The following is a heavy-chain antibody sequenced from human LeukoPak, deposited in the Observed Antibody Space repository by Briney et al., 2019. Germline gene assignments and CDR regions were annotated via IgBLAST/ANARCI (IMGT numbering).Heavy chain of an antibody. CDR2: ISGSGGST. V-gene: IGHV3-23*01. Sequence: GGSLRLSCAASGFTFSSYGMSWVRQAPGKGLEWVSAISGSGGSTYYADSVKGRFTISRDNSKNTLYLQMNSLRAEDTVVYYCAKDDAWLRFGEWSQGTLVTVSS. J-gene: IGHJ4*02. CDR3: AKDDAWLRFGE. CDR1: GFTFSSYG. D-gene: IGHD3-10*01.